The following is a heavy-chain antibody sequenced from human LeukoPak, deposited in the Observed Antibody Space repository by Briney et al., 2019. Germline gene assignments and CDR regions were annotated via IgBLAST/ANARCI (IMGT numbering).Heavy chain of an antibody. Sequence: PSETLSLTCTVSGGSISSYYWSWIRQPAGKGLEWIGRIYTSGSTNYNPSLKSRVTMSVDTSKNQFSLKLSSVTAADTAVYYCARGDYYGSGTYYKKTVDYWGQGTLVTVSS. V-gene: IGHV4-4*07. J-gene: IGHJ4*02. D-gene: IGHD3-10*01. CDR3: ARGDYYGSGTYYKKTVDY. CDR1: GGSISSYY. CDR2: IYTSGST.